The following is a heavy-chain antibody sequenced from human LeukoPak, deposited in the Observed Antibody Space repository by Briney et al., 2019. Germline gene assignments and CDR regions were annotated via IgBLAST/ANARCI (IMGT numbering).Heavy chain of an antibody. CDR2: ITDNSDNT. J-gene: IGHJ2*01. CDR3: AREPNYATRYFDL. Sequence: GGSLRLSCAASGFTFSSYAMSWVRQTPGKGLDWVSAITDNSDNTYYADSVKGRFSISRDNSKNTLFLQMNSLRAEDTAVYYCAREPNYATRYFDLWGRGTLVTVSS. CDR1: GFTFSSYA. V-gene: IGHV3-23*01. D-gene: IGHD1-7*01.